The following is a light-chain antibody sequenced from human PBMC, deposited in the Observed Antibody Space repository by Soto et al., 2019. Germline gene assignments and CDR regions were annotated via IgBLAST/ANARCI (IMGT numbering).Light chain of an antibody. CDR1: SSNIGSNY. CDR2: RNN. Sequence: QSVLTQPPSASGTPGQRVTISCSGSSSNIGSNYVYWYQQLPGTAPKLLIYRNNQRPSGVPDRFSGSKSGTSASLAISGLRSEDEDDYYCAAVDDILSGPRVVFGGGTTLTVL. V-gene: IGLV1-47*01. J-gene: IGLJ2*01. CDR3: AAVDDILSGPRVV.